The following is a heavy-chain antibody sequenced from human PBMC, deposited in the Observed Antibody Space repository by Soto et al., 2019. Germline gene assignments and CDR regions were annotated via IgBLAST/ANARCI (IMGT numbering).Heavy chain of an antibody. CDR2: VSDSGST. CDR3: ARERVGHSAMDV. V-gene: IGHV4-59*12. Sequence: QVQLQEPGPGLVKPSETLSLMCTVSGGSITNYYWSWIRQSPAKGLEWIGYVSDSGSTKYNPSLKIRVTISVDTSKNQFSLKLTSLTAADTAVYYCARERVGHSAMDVWGQGTTVTVSS. J-gene: IGHJ6*02. CDR1: GGSITNYY. D-gene: IGHD1-26*01.